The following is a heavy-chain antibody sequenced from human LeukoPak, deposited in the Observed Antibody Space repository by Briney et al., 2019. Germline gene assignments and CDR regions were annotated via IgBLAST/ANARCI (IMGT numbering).Heavy chain of an antibody. J-gene: IGHJ4*02. V-gene: IGHV4-61*08. Sequence: PSETLSLTCTVSGASIDSGDYYWSWIRQPPGKGLEWIGYIYYSGSTNYNPSLKSRVTISVDTSKNQFSLKLSSVTAADTAVYYCARGMITFGGVIVQDAYYFDYWGQGTLVTVSS. CDR1: GASIDSGDYY. CDR2: IYYSGST. D-gene: IGHD3-16*02. CDR3: ARGMITFGGVIVQDAYYFDY.